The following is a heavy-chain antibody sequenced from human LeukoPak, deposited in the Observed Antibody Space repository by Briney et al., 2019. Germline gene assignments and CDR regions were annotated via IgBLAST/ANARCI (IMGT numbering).Heavy chain of an antibody. CDR3: ARDASNWSAFDS. Sequence: ASVKVSCKASGYTFSGYSMHWVRQAPGQGLEWMGRINPNSGVTYYAQKFQGRVTMTSDTSITTAYVELSSLTSDDTATYYCARDASNWSAFDSWGQGTLVIVSS. V-gene: IGHV1-2*06. D-gene: IGHD1-20*01. CDR1: GYTFSGYS. J-gene: IGHJ5*01. CDR2: INPNSGVT.